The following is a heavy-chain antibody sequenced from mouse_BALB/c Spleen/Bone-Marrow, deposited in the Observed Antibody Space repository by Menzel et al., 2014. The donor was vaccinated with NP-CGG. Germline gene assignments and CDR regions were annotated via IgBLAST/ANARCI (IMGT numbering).Heavy chain of an antibody. J-gene: IGHJ2*01. CDR3: AREGGTSSAYFDY. CDR1: GYSITSAYH. Sequence: DVKLQESGPGLVKPSQSLSLPCSVTGYSITSAYHCNWIRQFPGKNLEWMGYISYDGSSNYTPSLKNRISITRDTSQNQFFLRFNSVTTEDTATYYCAREGGTSSAYFDYWGQGTTLTVSS. D-gene: IGHD2-14*01. V-gene: IGHV3-6*02. CDR2: ISYDGSS.